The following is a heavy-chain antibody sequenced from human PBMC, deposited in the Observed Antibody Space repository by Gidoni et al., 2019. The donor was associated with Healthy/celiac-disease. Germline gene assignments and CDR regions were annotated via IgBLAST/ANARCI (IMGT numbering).Heavy chain of an antibody. CDR2: ISAYNGNT. V-gene: IGHV1-18*04. J-gene: IGHJ5*02. CDR3: ARDQLAETSNSSGWYYPPAAWFDP. Sequence: QVQLVQSGAEVKKPGASVKVSCKASGYTFTSYGISWVRQAPGQGLEWMGWISAYNGNTNYAQKLQGRVTMTTDTSTSTAYMELRSLRSDDTAVYYCARDQLAETSNSSGWYYPPAAWFDPWGQGTLVTVSS. CDR1: GYTFTSYG. D-gene: IGHD6-19*01.